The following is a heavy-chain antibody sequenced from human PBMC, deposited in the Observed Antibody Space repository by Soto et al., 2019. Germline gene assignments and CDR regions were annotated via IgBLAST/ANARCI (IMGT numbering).Heavy chain of an antibody. CDR2: ISGSGGST. V-gene: IGHV3-23*01. J-gene: IGHJ4*02. CDR1: GFTFSSYA. D-gene: IGHD2-21*01. Sequence: EVQLLESGGGLVQPGGSLRLSCAASGFTFSSYAMSWVRQAPGKGLEWVSAISGSGGSTYYADSVKGRFTVSRDNSKNTLNLQMNSLRAEDTALYYCAKSFRGVVINFDDWGQGSLVTVSS. CDR3: AKSFRGVVINFDD.